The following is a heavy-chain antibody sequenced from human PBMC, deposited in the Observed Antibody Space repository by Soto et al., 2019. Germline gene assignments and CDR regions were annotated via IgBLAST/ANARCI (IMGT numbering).Heavy chain of an antibody. D-gene: IGHD2-2*02. CDR1: GFPFSNAW. CDR3: TSLLNCSSTSCYNYYYYMDV. CDR2: IKSKPDGGTT. J-gene: IGHJ6*03. V-gene: IGHV3-15*01. Sequence: EVQLVESGGGLVEPGGSRRLSCAASGFPFSNAWMSWVRQAPGKGLEWVGRIKSKPDGGTTDYAAPVKGRFTISRDDSKNTLYLQMNSLKTEDTAVYYCTSLLNCSSTSCYNYYYYMDVWGKGTTVTVSS.